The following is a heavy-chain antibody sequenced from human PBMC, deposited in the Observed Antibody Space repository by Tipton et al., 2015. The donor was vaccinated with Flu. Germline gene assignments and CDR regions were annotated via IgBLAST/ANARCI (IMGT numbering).Heavy chain of an antibody. D-gene: IGHD3-22*01. CDR3: ARDTSEDRSGFYDGDGRGAFDI. CDR2: IIPIRGAA. Sequence: QVQLVQSGAEVKKPGSSVKVSCKASGGTYNSFAISWVRQAPGQGLEWMGRIIPIRGAANYAENFQGAVTFTADASTSTAYMQLTNLRSEDTAVDYCARDTSEDRSGFYDGDGRGAFDIWGQGTMVTV. V-gene: IGHV1-69*11. CDR1: GGTYNSFA. J-gene: IGHJ3*02.